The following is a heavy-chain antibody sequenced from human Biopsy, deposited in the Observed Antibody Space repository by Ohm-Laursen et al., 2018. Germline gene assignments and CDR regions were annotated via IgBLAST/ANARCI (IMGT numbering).Heavy chain of an antibody. J-gene: IGHJ4*02. Sequence: ASVKVSCKASGYFFSSYGLNWVRQAPGQGLEWMGRISGYNGNTNYAQKFQGRVTMTIDSSASTAYLELRSLRADDTAFYYCVRGTGSQYFDYWGQGTLVTVSS. V-gene: IGHV1-18*01. CDR2: ISGYNGNT. D-gene: IGHD1-26*01. CDR3: VRGTGSQYFDY. CDR1: GYFFSSYG.